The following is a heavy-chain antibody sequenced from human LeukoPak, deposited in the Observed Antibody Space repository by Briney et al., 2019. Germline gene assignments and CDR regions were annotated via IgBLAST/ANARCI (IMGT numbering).Heavy chain of an antibody. V-gene: IGHV3-7*04. J-gene: IGHJ4*02. CDR3: ARGGRRF. Sequence: QPGGSLRLSCAASGNTFTDFGMHWVRQAPGKGLERVANIKQDGSEKYYVDSVKGRFTISRDNAKNSLYLQMNSLRGEDTAVYYCARGGRRFWGQGTLVTVSS. CDR1: GNTFTDFG. CDR2: IKQDGSEK. D-gene: IGHD3-16*01.